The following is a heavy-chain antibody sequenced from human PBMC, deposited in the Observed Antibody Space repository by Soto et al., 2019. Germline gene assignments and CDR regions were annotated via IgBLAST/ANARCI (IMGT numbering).Heavy chain of an antibody. CDR3: ARAGGNFDP. CDR1: GGSISGHY. V-gene: IGHV4-59*11. J-gene: IGHJ5*02. CDR2: IFYSGGT. Sequence: QVQLQESGPGLVKPSETLSLTCTVSGGSISGHYWGWIRQPPGKAPEWIGQIFYSGGTNYNPSLEGRVTMSVGTSKSQFSLKLSSMTAADTAVYYCARAGGNFDPWGQGTLVTVSS.